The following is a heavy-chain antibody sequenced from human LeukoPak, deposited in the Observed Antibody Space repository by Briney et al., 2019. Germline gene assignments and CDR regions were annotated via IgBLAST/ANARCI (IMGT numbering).Heavy chain of an antibody. CDR1: GFAFSGNY. D-gene: IGHD3-10*01. CDR2: ISGTIDT. CDR3: ASHGGQSSAPFIDY. J-gene: IGHJ4*02. Sequence: GGSLRLSCVASGFAFSGNYMSWVRQAPGRGLEWVSLISGTIDTSYTDSVRGRFTISRDNSKNMVYLQMNSLRAEDTAVYHCASHGGQSSAPFIDYWGQGTLVTVSS. V-gene: IGHV3-66*04.